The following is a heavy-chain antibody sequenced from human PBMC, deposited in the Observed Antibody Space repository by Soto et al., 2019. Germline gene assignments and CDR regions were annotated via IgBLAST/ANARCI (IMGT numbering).Heavy chain of an antibody. Sequence: ASVKVSCKASGGTFSSYAISWVRQAPGQGLEWMGGIIPIFGTANYAQKFQGRVTITADESTSTAYMELSSLRSEDTAVYYCARGGDGYYQYYFDYWGQGTLVTVSS. CDR3: ARGGDGYYQYYFDY. D-gene: IGHD3-3*01. CDR1: GGTFSSYA. V-gene: IGHV1-69*13. CDR2: IIPIFGTA. J-gene: IGHJ4*02.